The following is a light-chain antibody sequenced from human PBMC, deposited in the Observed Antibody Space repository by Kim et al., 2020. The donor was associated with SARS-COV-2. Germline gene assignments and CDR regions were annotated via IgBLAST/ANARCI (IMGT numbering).Light chain of an antibody. CDR3: QAWDSSTGV. Sequence: GSPGTDTRIPVYGDKVGDKNGCWYQEEPGQAPGGVIYEESQEPSGIPGPFPGSNSGDTGNLALRGNQAMDEADYYCQAWDSSTGVFGGGTQLTVL. CDR2: EES. V-gene: IGLV3-1*01. J-gene: IGLJ3*02. CDR1: KVGDKN.